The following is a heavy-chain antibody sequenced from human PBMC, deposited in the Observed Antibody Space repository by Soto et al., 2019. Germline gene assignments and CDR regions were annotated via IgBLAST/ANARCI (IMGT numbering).Heavy chain of an antibody. Sequence: GESLKISCKGSGYSFTSYWISWVRQMPGKGLEWMGRIDPSDSYTNYSPSFQGHVTISADKSISTAYLQWSSLKASDTAMYYCARHGSYSSSWYRDADYYYGMDVWGQGTTVTVSS. CDR3: ARHGSYSSSWYRDADYYYGMDV. CDR1: GYSFTSYW. V-gene: IGHV5-10-1*01. CDR2: IDPSDSYT. J-gene: IGHJ6*02. D-gene: IGHD6-13*01.